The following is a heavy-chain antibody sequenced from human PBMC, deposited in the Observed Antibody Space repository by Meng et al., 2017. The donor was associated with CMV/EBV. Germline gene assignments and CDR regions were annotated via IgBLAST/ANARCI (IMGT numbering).Heavy chain of an antibody. J-gene: IGHJ5*02. D-gene: IGHD6-19*01. V-gene: IGHV1-46*01. CDR2: INPSGGST. Sequence: ASVKVSCKASGYTFTSYYMHWVRQAPGQGLEWMGIINPSGGSTSYAQKFQGRVTITRNTSISTAYMELSSLRSEDTAVYYCARRGYSSRNWFDPWGQGTLVTVSS. CDR1: GYTFTSYY. CDR3: ARRGYSSRNWFDP.